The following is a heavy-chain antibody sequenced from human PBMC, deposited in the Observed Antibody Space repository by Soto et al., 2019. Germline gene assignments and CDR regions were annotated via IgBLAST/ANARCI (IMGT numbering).Heavy chain of an antibody. J-gene: IGHJ3*02. V-gene: IGHV1-2*04. D-gene: IGHD4-17*01. CDR3: ARAQDTVTTDNDAFEI. Sequence: ASVKVSCKASGYTFTGYYMHWVRQAPGQGLEWMGWINPNSGGTNYAQKFQGWVTMTRDTSISTAYMELSRLRSDDTAVYYCARAQDTVTTDNDAFEIWGQGTMVTVSS. CDR2: INPNSGGT. CDR1: GYTFTGYY.